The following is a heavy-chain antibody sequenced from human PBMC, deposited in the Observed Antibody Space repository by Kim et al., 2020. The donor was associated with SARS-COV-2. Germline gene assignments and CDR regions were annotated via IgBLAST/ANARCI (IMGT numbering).Heavy chain of an antibody. J-gene: IGHJ4*02. CDR2: INHSGST. Sequence: SETLSLTCAVYGGSFSGYYWSWIRQPPGKGLEWIGEINHSGSTNYNPSLKSRVTISVDTSKNQFSLKLSSVTAADTAVYYCARSPVDTAMARYYFDYWGQGTLVTVSS. CDR3: ARSPVDTAMARYYFDY. V-gene: IGHV4-34*01. CDR1: GGSFSGYY. D-gene: IGHD5-18*01.